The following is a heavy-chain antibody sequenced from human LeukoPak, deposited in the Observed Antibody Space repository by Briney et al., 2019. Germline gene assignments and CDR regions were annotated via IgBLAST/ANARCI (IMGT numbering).Heavy chain of an antibody. J-gene: IGHJ6*03. Sequence: VASVKVSCKASGGTFSSYTISWVRQAPGQGLEWMGWISAYNGNTNYAQKFQGRVTMTTDTSTSTAYMELRSLRSDDTAVYYCARYSSGYYYYYYYMDVWGKGTTVTVSS. D-gene: IGHD3-22*01. CDR2: ISAYNGNT. CDR3: ARYSSGYYYYYYYMDV. CDR1: GGTFSSYT. V-gene: IGHV1-18*01.